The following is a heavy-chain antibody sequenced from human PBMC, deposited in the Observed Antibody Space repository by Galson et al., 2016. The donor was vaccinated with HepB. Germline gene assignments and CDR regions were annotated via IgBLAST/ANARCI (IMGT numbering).Heavy chain of an antibody. Sequence: SLRLSCAASGFTFTSHWMHWVRQAPGKGLEWVANINQGGGEKCYVDSVKGRFTISRDNFKNSLYLQMNSLRAEDTAVYYCANHRGWGQGTLVTVSS. CDR3: ANHRG. V-gene: IGHV3-7*03. CDR2: INQGGGEK. J-gene: IGHJ4*02. D-gene: IGHD1-14*01. CDR1: GFTFTSHW.